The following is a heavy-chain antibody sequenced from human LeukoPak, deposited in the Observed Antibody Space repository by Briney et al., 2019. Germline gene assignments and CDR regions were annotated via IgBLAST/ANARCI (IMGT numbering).Heavy chain of an antibody. D-gene: IGHD6-19*01. CDR1: GFTFTTYW. J-gene: IGHJ4*02. V-gene: IGHV3-7*01. Sequence: GGSLRLSCAASGFTFTTYWMSWVRQAPGKGLEEVANTKQDGSEKYYVDSVKGRFTISRDNAKNSLYLQMNTLRAEDTAVYYCARGFRGWYAEGFDYWGQGTLVTVSS. CDR3: ARGFRGWYAEGFDY. CDR2: TKQDGSEK.